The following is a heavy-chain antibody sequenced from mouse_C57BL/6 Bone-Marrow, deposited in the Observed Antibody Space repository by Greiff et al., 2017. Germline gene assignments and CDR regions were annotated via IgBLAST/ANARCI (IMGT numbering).Heavy chain of an antibody. CDR3: ARDGYFLFAY. D-gene: IGHD2-3*01. Sequence: EVKLVESGGGLVKPGGSLKLSCAASGFTFSSYAMSWVRQTPEKRLEWVATFRACSNYTYYPDNVKGRFTISRENAKNKVYLQMSHLKSDDTAMYYCARDGYFLFAYWGQGTLVTVSA. J-gene: IGHJ3*01. CDR2: FRACSNYT. CDR1: GFTFSSYA. V-gene: IGHV5-4*03.